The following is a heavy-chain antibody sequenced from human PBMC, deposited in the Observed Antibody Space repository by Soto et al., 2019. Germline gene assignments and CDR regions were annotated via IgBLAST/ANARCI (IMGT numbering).Heavy chain of an antibody. CDR3: ARDGTGDYVSYFDY. V-gene: IGHV3-30*19. CDR1: GFTFSSYG. J-gene: IGHJ4*02. CDR2: IWYDGSNK. D-gene: IGHD4-17*01. Sequence: QVQLVESGGGVVQPGRSLRLSCAASGFTFSSYGMHWVRQAPGKGLEWVAVIWYDGSNKYYADSVKGRFTISRDNSKNTLYLQMNSLRAEDTAVYYCARDGTGDYVSYFDYWGQGTLVTVSS.